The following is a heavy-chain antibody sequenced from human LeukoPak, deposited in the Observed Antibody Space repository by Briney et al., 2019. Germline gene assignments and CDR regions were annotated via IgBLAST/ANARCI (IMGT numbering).Heavy chain of an antibody. V-gene: IGHV3-49*04. D-gene: IGHD6-13*01. Sequence: GGSLRLSCAASGFTFSNYAMSWVRQAPGKGLEWVGFIRSKAYGGTTEYAASVKGRFTISRDDSKSIAYLQMNSLKTEDTAVYYCTRERGIAAAGKDYWGQGTLVTVSS. CDR1: GFTFSNYA. J-gene: IGHJ4*02. CDR3: TRERGIAAAGKDY. CDR2: IRSKAYGGTT.